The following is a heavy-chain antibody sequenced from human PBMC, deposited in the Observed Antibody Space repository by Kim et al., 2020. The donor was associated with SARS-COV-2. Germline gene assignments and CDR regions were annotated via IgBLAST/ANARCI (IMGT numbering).Heavy chain of an antibody. D-gene: IGHD6-19*01. CDR2: IYYSGST. V-gene: IGHV4-39*01. J-gene: IGHJ4*02. Sequence: SETLSLTCTVSGGSISSSSYYWGWIRQPPGKGLEWIGSIYYSGSTYYNPSLKSRVTISVDTSKNQFSLKLSSVTAADTAVYYCARQITVAGAGTTPFGYWGQGTLVPVSS. CDR3: ARQITVAGAGTTPFGY. CDR1: GGSISSSSYY.